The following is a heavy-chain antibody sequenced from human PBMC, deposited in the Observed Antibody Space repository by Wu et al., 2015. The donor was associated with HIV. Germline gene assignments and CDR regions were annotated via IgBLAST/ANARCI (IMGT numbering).Heavy chain of an antibody. Sequence: QVQLMQSGDEVKKPGASVKVSCKTSGFVFNAYGIGWVRQAPGQGLEWMGWISAYNGYTNYAQKVQGRVTMTTDTSTRTAYMELSRLRSDDTAVYYCARHRMVRGVYFDYVGQGTLVTVSS. CDR2: ISAYNGYT. V-gene: IGHV1-18*04. CDR3: ARHRMVRGVYFDY. D-gene: IGHD3-10*01. CDR1: GFVFNAYG. J-gene: IGHJ4*02.